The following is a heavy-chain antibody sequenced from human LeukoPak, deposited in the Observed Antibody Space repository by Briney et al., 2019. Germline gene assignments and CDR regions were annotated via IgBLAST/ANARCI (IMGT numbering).Heavy chain of an antibody. CDR1: GFTFSSYE. J-gene: IGHJ4*02. CDR2: IRFDGSGQ. Sequence: GGSLRLSCAASGFTFSSYEMNWVRQAPGKGLEWVGFIRFDGSGQKYADSVKDRFTISRDNSKNTLFLHMNSLRDEDAAVYYCANQKLSGSYLPDSWGQGTLVTLSS. D-gene: IGHD3-10*01. V-gene: IGHV3-30*02. CDR3: ANQKLSGSYLPDS.